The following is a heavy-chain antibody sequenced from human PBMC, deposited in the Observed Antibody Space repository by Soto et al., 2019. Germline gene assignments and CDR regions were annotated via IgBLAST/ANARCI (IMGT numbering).Heavy chain of an antibody. D-gene: IGHD1-26*01. V-gene: IGHV1-58*01. CDR2: IVVGSGNT. CDR3: AAPGGSGGMDV. Sequence: GASVKVSCKTSGYTFTSYALHWVRQAPGQRLEWIGWIVVGSGNTNYAQKFQERVTITRDMSTSTAYMELSSLRSEDTAVYYCAAPGGSGGMDVWGQGTTVTVSS. CDR1: GYTFTSYA. J-gene: IGHJ6*02.